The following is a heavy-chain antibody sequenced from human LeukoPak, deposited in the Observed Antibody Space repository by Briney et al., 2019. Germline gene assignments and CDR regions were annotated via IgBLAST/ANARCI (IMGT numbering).Heavy chain of an antibody. Sequence: PGGSLRLSCAASGFTFSSYSMNWVRQAPGKGLEWVSSISSSSSYIYYADSVKGRFTISRDNAKNSLYLQMNSLRAEDTAVYYWSRDVTIFGVVIIDYLGQGTLVTVSS. D-gene: IGHD3-3*01. V-gene: IGHV3-21*01. CDR1: GFTFSSYS. CDR2: ISSSSSYI. CDR3: SRDVTIFGVVIIDY. J-gene: IGHJ4*02.